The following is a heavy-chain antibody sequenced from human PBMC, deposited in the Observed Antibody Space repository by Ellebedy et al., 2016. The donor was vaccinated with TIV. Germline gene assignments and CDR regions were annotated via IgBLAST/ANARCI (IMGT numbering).Heavy chain of an antibody. Sequence: SETLSLXCTVSGGSISSSSYYWGWIRQPPGKGLEWIGSIYYSGSTYYNPSLKSRVTISVDTSKNQFSLKLSSVTAADTAVYYCARAPIAAAGTDYWGQGTLVTVSS. CDR3: ARAPIAAAGTDY. V-gene: IGHV4-39*07. CDR2: IYYSGST. CDR1: GGSISSSSYY. D-gene: IGHD6-13*01. J-gene: IGHJ4*02.